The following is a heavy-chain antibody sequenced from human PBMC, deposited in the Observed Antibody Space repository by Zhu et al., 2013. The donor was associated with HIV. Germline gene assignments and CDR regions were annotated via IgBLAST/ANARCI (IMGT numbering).Heavy chain of an antibody. D-gene: IGHD2-21*01. CDR1: RHTFIGYY. CDR2: ISDGNT. CDR3: ARVVTCGDECYSHDY. V-gene: IGHV1-18*04. J-gene: IGHJ4*02. Sequence: QVQLLQSGAEVKKTGASVKVSCKASRHTFIGYYMHWVRQAPGQGLEWMGWISDGNTNYAQKHQGRVTMTTDTSTSTTFMELRGLRSEDTAVYYCARVVTCGDECYSHDYWGQGTLVTVSS.